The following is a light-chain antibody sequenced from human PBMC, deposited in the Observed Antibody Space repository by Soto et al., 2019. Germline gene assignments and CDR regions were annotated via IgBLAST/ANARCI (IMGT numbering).Light chain of an antibody. CDR3: SSYTTISTYV. CDR2: DVR. Sequence: QSALTQPASVSGSPGQSITISCTGTSSDVGGYNYVSWYQQHPGKAPKLMIYDVRNRPSGVSNRFSGSKSVNTASLTISGRKAEDEADYYCSSYTTISTYVFGTWTKVTVL. J-gene: IGLJ1*01. CDR1: SSDVGGYNY. V-gene: IGLV2-14*01.